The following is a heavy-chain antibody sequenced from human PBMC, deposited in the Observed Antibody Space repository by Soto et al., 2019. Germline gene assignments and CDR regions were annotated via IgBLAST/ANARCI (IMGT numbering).Heavy chain of an antibody. V-gene: IGHV5-51*01. D-gene: IGHD4-17*01. CDR2: IYPGDSDT. CDR3: ARQLHYPDYVSPSDY. Sequence: PGASEKVSRQSSGYRFTGYWIGWVRKLPGKGLEWMGIIYPGDSDTRYSPSFQGQVTISADKSISTAYLQWSSLKASDTAMYYWARQLHYPDYVSPSDYWGEGTPVTVSA. J-gene: IGHJ4*02. CDR1: GYRFTGYW.